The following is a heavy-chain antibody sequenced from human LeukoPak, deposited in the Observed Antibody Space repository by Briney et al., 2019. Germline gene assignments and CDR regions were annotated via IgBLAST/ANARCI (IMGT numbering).Heavy chain of an antibody. D-gene: IGHD3-16*02. CDR3: ARDPDDYVWGSYRYSGRLDY. Sequence: GGSLRLSCAASGFTFSSYAMHWVRQAPGKGLEWVAVISYDGSNKYYADSVKGRFTISRDNSKNTLYLQMNSLRAEDTAVYYCARDPDDYVWGSYRYSGRLDYWGQGTLVTVSS. CDR1: GFTFSSYA. J-gene: IGHJ4*02. CDR2: ISYDGSNK. V-gene: IGHV3-30-3*01.